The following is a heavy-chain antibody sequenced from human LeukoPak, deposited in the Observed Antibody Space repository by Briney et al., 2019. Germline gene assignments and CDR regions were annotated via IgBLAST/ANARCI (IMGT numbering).Heavy chain of an antibody. CDR1: GFTFSNYW. Sequence: PGGSLRLSCAASGFTFSNYWMTWVRQAPGKGLEWVANIKQDAIEKYYVDSVKGRFTISRDNAKNSLYLQMNSLRAEDTAVYYCARLILRGSSWQHNWFDPWGQGTLVTVSS. CDR3: ARLILRGSSWQHNWFDP. D-gene: IGHD6-13*01. V-gene: IGHV3-7*01. J-gene: IGHJ5*02. CDR2: IKQDAIEK.